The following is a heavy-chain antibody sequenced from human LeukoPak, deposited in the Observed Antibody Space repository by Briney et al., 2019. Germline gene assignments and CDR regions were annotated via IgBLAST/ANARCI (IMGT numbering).Heavy chain of an antibody. Sequence: GASVKVSCKASGYKFINYGINWVRQAPGQGLEWMGWINAYLRQTTYAQKFQDRVTMTTDTSTSTAYIELRSLTSDDTAVYYCARDRGDSSSYFYYYYMDVWGKGTTVTVSS. J-gene: IGHJ6*03. D-gene: IGHD6-6*01. CDR3: ARDRGDSSSYFYYYYMDV. CDR1: GYKFINYG. V-gene: IGHV1-18*01. CDR2: INAYLRQT.